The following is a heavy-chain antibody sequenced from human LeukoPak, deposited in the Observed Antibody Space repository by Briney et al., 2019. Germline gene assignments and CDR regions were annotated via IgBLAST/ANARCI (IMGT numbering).Heavy chain of an antibody. D-gene: IGHD1-26*01. CDR1: GGSISSSSYY. Sequence: SETLSLTCTVSGGSISSSSYYWNWIRQPPGKGLEWIGYIYYSGSTNYNPSLKSRVTISVDTSKNQFSLKLSSVTAADTAVYYCARAAYSGSYHSDYWGQGTLVTVSS. J-gene: IGHJ4*02. CDR2: IYYSGST. CDR3: ARAAYSGSYHSDY. V-gene: IGHV4-61*01.